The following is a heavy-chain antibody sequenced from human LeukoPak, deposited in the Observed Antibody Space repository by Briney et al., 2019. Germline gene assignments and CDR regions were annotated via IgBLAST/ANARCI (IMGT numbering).Heavy chain of an antibody. V-gene: IGHV3-21*01. CDR3: ARGTISVGATTEKYNWFDP. Sequence: GGSLRLSCAASGFTFSSYSMSWVRQAPGKGLEWVSSISSSSSYIYYADSVKGRFTISRDNAKNSLYLQMNSLRAEDTAVYYCARGTISVGATTEKYNWFDPWGQGTLVTVSS. D-gene: IGHD1-26*01. CDR2: ISSSSSYI. J-gene: IGHJ5*02. CDR1: GFTFSSYS.